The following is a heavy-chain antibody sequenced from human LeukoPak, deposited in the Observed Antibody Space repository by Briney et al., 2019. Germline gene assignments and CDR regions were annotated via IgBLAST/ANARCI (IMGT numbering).Heavy chain of an antibody. Sequence: GGSLRLSCAASGFTFSSYAMSWVRQAPGKGLEWVSAISGSGGSTYYADSVKGRFTISRDNSKNTLYLQMNSLRAEDTAVYYCAKNNYGGSGSYFPFDYWGQGTLVTVSS. CDR3: AKNNYGGSGSYFPFDY. D-gene: IGHD3-10*01. CDR1: GFTFSSYA. J-gene: IGHJ4*02. CDR2: ISGSGGST. V-gene: IGHV3-23*01.